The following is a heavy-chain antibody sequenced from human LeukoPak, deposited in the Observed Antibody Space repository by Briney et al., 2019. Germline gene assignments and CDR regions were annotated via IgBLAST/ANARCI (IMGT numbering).Heavy chain of an antibody. J-gene: IGHJ3*02. V-gene: IGHV1-69*13. D-gene: IGHD5-24*01. CDR2: IFPIFGTA. CDR1: GGTFSSYA. Sequence: SVKVSCTASGGTFSSYAISWVRQAPGQGLEWMGGIFPIFGTANYAQKFQGRVTITADESTSTAYMELSSLRSEDTAVYYCARDRGGYNQNAFDIWGQGTMVTVSS. CDR3: ARDRGGYNQNAFDI.